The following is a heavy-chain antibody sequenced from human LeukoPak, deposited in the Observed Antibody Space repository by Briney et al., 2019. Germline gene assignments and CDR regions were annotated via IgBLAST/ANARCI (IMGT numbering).Heavy chain of an antibody. V-gene: IGHV4-61*01. CDR3: ARGRHYYDSSGYYWDAFDI. CDR1: GYSISSGYY. Sequence: SETLSLTCTVSGYSISSGYYWGWIRQPPGKGLEWIGYIYYSGSTNYNPSLKSRVTISVDTSKNQFSLKLSSVTAADTAVYYCARGRHYYDSSGYYWDAFDIWGQGTMVTVSS. D-gene: IGHD3-22*01. CDR2: IYYSGST. J-gene: IGHJ3*02.